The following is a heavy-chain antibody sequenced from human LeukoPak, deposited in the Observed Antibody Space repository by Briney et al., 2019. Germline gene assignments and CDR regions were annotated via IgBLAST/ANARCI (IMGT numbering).Heavy chain of an antibody. V-gene: IGHV1-3*03. Sequence: ASVKVSCKASGYTFTSYGISWVRQAPGQRLEWVGWINAGNGNTKYSQEFQGRVTITRDTSASTAYMELSSLRSEDMAVYYCARGDVFWSHFDYWGQGTLVTVSS. J-gene: IGHJ4*02. CDR3: ARGDVFWSHFDY. D-gene: IGHD3-3*01. CDR1: GYTFTSYG. CDR2: INAGNGNT.